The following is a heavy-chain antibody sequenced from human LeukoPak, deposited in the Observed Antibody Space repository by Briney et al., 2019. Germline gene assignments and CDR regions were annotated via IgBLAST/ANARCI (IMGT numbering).Heavy chain of an antibody. Sequence: SGPTLVNPTQTLTLTCTFSGFSLITSGVGVGWIRQPPGNALEWLALIYWDDDKRYSPSLKSRLTITKDTSKNQVVLTMTNMDPVDTATYYCAQLRGYSYGLNYWGQGTLVTVSS. D-gene: IGHD5-18*01. CDR2: IYWDDDK. J-gene: IGHJ4*02. V-gene: IGHV2-5*02. CDR1: GFSLITSGVG. CDR3: AQLRGYSYGLNY.